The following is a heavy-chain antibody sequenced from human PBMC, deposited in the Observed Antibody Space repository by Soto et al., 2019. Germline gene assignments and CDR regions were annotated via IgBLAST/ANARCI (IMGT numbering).Heavy chain of an antibody. CDR1: GFSLRTSGMS. CDR3: ARTFGMDTLNFDY. D-gene: IGHD5-18*01. Sequence: SGPTLVNPTQTLTLTCTFSGFSLRTSGMSMSWIRQPPGKALEWLARIDWDDDKFYSTSLKTRLTISKDSSKNQVVLTMTNMDPVDTATYYCARTFGMDTLNFDYWGPGTLVTVSS. J-gene: IGHJ4*02. V-gene: IGHV2-70*17. CDR2: IDWDDDK.